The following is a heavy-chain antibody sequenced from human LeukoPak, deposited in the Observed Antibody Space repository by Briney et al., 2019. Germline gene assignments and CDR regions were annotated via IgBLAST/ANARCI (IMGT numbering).Heavy chain of an antibody. CDR1: GGSISSGDYY. CDR2: IYYSGST. CDR3: ARGPDTAMVHFDY. V-gene: IGHV4-30-4*08. J-gene: IGHJ4*02. Sequence: SSETQSLTCTVSGGSISSGDYYWSWIRQPPGKGLEWIGYIYYSGSTYYNPSLKSRVTISVDTSKNQFSLKLSSMTAADTAVYYCARGPDTAMVHFDYWGQGTLVTVSS. D-gene: IGHD5-18*01.